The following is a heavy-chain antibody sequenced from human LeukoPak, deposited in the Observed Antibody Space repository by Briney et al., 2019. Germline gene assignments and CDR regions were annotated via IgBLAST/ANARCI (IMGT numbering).Heavy chain of an antibody. CDR3: ARELHVERDDY. CDR1: GFVFTGYG. Sequence: ASVTVSCKASGFVFTGYGFTWVRQAPGQGLEWMGWTSANDGKIHYSERHQGRVTMSTDTVTSTVYMELRSLRSDDTAVYYCARELHVERDDYWGQGTLVTVSS. CDR2: TSANDGKI. J-gene: IGHJ4*02. D-gene: IGHD1-1*01. V-gene: IGHV1-18*01.